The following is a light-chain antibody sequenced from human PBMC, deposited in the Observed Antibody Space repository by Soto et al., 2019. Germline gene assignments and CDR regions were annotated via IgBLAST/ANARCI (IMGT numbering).Light chain of an antibody. CDR2: LNSDGSH. CDR1: SGHSSYA. J-gene: IGLJ2*01. Sequence: QLVLTQSPSASASLGASVKLTCTLSSGHSSYAIAWHQQQPEKGPRYLMKLNSDGSHSKGDGIPDRFSGSSSGAERYFTISSLQSEDEADYYCQTWGTGFHVVFGGGTKLTVL. V-gene: IGLV4-69*01. CDR3: QTWGTGFHVV.